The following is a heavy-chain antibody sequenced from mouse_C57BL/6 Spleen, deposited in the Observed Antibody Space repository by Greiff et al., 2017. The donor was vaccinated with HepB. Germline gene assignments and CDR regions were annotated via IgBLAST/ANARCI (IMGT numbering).Heavy chain of an antibody. Sequence: EVQLQQSGPGLVKPSQSLSLTCSVTGYSITSGYYWNWIRQFPGNKLEWMGYISYDGSNNYNPSLKNRISITRDTSKNQFFLKLNSVTTEDTATYYCAREESTMVTPVAYWGQGTLVTVSA. CDR3: AREESTMVTPVAY. CDR1: GYSITSGYY. V-gene: IGHV3-6*01. CDR2: ISYDGSN. D-gene: IGHD2-2*01. J-gene: IGHJ3*01.